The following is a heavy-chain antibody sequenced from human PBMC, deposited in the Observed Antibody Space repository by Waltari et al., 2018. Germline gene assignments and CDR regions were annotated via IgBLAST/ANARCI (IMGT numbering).Heavy chain of an antibody. J-gene: IGHJ4*02. CDR3: ASLPYSSSYFDY. Sequence: EVQLVESGGGLVQPGRSLRLSCAASGFTFDHYAMHWVRQATGKGLEWVSGISWNSGSIGYADSVKGRFTISRDNAKNSLYLQMNSLRAEDTALYYCASLPYSSSYFDYWGQGTLVTVSS. CDR2: ISWNSGSI. CDR1: GFTFDHYA. V-gene: IGHV3-9*01. D-gene: IGHD6-6*01.